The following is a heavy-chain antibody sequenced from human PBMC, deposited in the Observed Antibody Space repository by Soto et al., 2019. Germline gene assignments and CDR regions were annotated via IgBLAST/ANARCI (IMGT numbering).Heavy chain of an antibody. J-gene: IGHJ3*02. CDR3: LRGDGDYDSGFDI. CDR1: GFTFSSYA. CDR2: ISYDGSNK. V-gene: IGHV3-30-3*01. Sequence: GGSLRLSCAASGFTFSSYAMHWVRQAPGKGLEWVAVISYDGSNKYYADSVKGRFTISRDNSKNTLYLQMNSLRAEDTAVYYCLRGDGDYDSGFDIWGQGTMVTVSS. D-gene: IGHD4-17*01.